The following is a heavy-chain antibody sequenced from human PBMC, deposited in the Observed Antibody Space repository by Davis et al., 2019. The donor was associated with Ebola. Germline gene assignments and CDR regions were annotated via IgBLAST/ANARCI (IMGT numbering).Heavy chain of an antibody. CDR3: AAGGLGGGFDI. CDR2: VDPEDAEA. J-gene: IGHJ3*02. Sequence: AASVKVSCKVSGYTLSELSIHWVRQAPGKGLEWMGYVDPEDAEALYAKNFQDRITMTEDTSTDTAYMELGSRRSEDTAVYYCAAGGLGGGFDIWGHGTMVTVSS. D-gene: IGHD2-15*01. V-gene: IGHV1-24*01. CDR1: GYTLSELS.